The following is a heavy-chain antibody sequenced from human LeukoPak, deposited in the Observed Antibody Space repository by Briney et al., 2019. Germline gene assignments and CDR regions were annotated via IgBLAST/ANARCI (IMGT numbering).Heavy chain of an antibody. J-gene: IGHJ4*02. CDR3: ARALPDYYDSSGSYWDFDY. Sequence: GGSLRLSCAASGFTFSSYAMHWVRQAPGKGLEWVAVTSYDGSNKYYADSVKGRFTISRDNSKNTLYLQMNSLRAEDTAVYYCARALPDYYDSSGSYWDFDYWGQGTLVTVSS. CDR2: TSYDGSNK. D-gene: IGHD3-22*01. V-gene: IGHV3-30*04. CDR1: GFTFSSYA.